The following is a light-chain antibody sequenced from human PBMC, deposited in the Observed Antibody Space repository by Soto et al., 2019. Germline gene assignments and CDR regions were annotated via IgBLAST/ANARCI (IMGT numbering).Light chain of an antibody. V-gene: IGLV1-40*01. J-gene: IGLJ1*01. CDR2: GNT. CDR1: TSNIGAGYD. Sequence: QSVLTQPPSVSGALGQRVTISCTGITSNIGAGYDVHWYQLLPGRAPKLLIYGNTNRPSGVPDRFSGSKSATSASLAITRLQAEDEAIYYCQSYDNTLSGPIYVFGTGTKLTVL. CDR3: QSYDNTLSGPIYV.